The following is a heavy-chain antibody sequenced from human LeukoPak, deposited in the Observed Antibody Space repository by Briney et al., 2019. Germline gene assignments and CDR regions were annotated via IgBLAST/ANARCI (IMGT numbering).Heavy chain of an antibody. D-gene: IGHD1-1*01. Sequence: PGGSLRLSCTASGFTFGDYAMSWFRQAPGKGLEWVGFIRSKAYGGTTEYAASVKGRFTISRDDSKSIAYLQMNSLKTEDTAVYYCTRVQLERRETDAFDIWGQGTMVTVSS. CDR2: IRSKAYGGTT. V-gene: IGHV3-49*03. CDR1: GFTFGDYA. CDR3: TRVQLERRETDAFDI. J-gene: IGHJ3*02.